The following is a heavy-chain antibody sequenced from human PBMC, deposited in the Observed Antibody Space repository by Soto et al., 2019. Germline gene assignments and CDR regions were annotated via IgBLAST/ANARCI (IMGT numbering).Heavy chain of an antibody. CDR2: IYYSGST. CDR3: ARDLWQLEAEGRFDP. Sequence: PSETLSLTCTVSGGSISSGDYYWSWIRQPPGKGLEWIGYIYYSGSTYYTPSLKSRVTISVDTSKNQFSLKLSSVTAADTAVYYCARDLWQLEAEGRFDPWGQGTLVTVSS. D-gene: IGHD6-6*01. V-gene: IGHV4-30-4*01. CDR1: GGSISSGDYY. J-gene: IGHJ5*02.